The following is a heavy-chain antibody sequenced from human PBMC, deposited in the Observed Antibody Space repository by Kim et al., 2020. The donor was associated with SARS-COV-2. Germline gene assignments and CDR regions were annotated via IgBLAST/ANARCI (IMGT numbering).Heavy chain of an antibody. CDR1: GFTVSSNY. J-gene: IGHJ6*02. CDR2: IYSGGST. D-gene: IGHD3-3*01. V-gene: IGHV3-53*01. CDR3: SRELDAQFGDGMDVSGYGRGTITISKDKSTNTLYLQMHSARAEDTDVCYCARAIDADVGGDMDV. Sequence: GGSLRLSCAASGFTVSSNYMSWVRQAPGKGLEWVSVIYSGGSTYYADSVKGRFIISRDNSTNTLYLQMNSLRAEDTAAYYCSRELDAQFGDGMDVSGYGRGTITISKDKSTNTLYLQMHSARAEDTDVCYCARAIDADVGGDMDVWGQGTTVTVSS.